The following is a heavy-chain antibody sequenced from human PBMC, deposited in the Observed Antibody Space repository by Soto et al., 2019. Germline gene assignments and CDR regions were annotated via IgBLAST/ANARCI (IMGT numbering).Heavy chain of an antibody. J-gene: IGHJ5*02. CDR1: GFTFSEYS. CDR3: VKVSTFYDILTGYYSTNFFDP. D-gene: IGHD3-9*01. Sequence: GGSLRLSCSASGFTFSEYSMHWVRQAPGKGLQYVSTISSDGDITYYADSVKGRFTISIDDSKNTFYLQMNSLSPEDTAVYYCVKVSTFYDILTGYYSTNFFDPWGQGTLVTVSS. CDR2: ISSDGDIT. V-gene: IGHV3-64D*06.